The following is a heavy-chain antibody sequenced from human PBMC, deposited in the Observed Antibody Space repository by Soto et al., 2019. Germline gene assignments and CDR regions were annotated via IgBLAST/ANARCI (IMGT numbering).Heavy chain of an antibody. D-gene: IGHD6-19*01. CDR2: IYYSGST. CDR1: GGSISSSSYY. CDR3: ARRGDGGWYGGGDFDY. Sequence: QLQLQESGPGLVKPSETLSLTCTVSGGSISSSSYYWGWIRQPPGKGLEWIGSIYYSGSTYYNPSLKSRVPTSVDTSKNQFSLRLSSVAAADTAVYYCARRGDGGWYGGGDFDYWGQGTLVTVSS. V-gene: IGHV4-39*01. J-gene: IGHJ4*02.